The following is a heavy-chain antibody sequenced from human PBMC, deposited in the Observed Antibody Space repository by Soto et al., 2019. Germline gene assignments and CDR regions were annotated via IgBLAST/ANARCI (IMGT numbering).Heavy chain of an antibody. J-gene: IGHJ4*02. CDR3: ARGWLQLGY. D-gene: IGHD5-12*01. CDR2: IYYSGST. CDR1: GGSISSYY. Sequence: QVQLQESGPGLVTPSETLSLTCTVYGGSISSYYWSWIRQPPGKGLEWIGSIYYSGSTKYNPSIKSRVTISVDTSKNQFSLKLSSVTAADTAVYYCARGWLQLGYWGQGTLVTVSS. V-gene: IGHV4-59*01.